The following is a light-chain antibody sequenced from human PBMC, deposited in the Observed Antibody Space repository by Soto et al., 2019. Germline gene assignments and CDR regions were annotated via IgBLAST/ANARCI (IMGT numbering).Light chain of an antibody. V-gene: IGKV1-39*01. CDR3: QQSSSNPLT. Sequence: DIQMTQYPSSLSASVGDRVTITCRAGQSISSYLNWYQQKPGKAPNLLIYSASKLHSGVPSRFSGSGSGTDFTLIISNLQPEDFATYYFQQSSSNPLTFGGGTMA. J-gene: IGKJ4*01. CDR1: QSISSY. CDR2: SAS.